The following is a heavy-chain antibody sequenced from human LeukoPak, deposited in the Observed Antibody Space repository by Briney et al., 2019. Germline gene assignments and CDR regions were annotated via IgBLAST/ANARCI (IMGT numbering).Heavy chain of an antibody. CDR3: AADSSGYYYGAAFDI. CDR2: IYYSGST. Sequence: SETLSLTCTVSGGSISSSSYYWGWIRQPPGKGLEWIGSIYYSGSTYYNPSLKSRVTISVNTSKNQFSLKLSSVTAADTAVYYCAADSSGYYYGAAFDIWGQGTMVTVSS. CDR1: GGSISSSSYY. V-gene: IGHV4-39*01. J-gene: IGHJ3*02. D-gene: IGHD3-22*01.